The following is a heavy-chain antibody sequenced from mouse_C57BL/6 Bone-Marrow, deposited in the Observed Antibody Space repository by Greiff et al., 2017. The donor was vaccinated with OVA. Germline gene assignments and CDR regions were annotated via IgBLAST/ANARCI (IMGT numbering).Heavy chain of an antibody. Sequence: EVKLVESGAELVRPGASVKLSCTASGFNIKDDYMHWVKQRPEQGLEWIGWIDPENGDTEYASKFQGKVTITADTSSNTAYLQLSSLTSEDTAVYYCTSYGNFDYWGQGTTLTVSS. CDR2: IDPENGDT. D-gene: IGHD2-1*01. J-gene: IGHJ2*01. V-gene: IGHV14-4*01. CDR3: TSYGNFDY. CDR1: GFNIKDDY.